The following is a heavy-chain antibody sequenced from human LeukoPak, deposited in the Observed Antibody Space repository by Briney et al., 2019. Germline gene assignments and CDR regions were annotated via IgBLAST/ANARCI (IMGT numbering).Heavy chain of an antibody. V-gene: IGHV3-11*05. CDR2: ISTSVTYT. J-gene: IGHJ5*02. D-gene: IGHD1-26*01. CDR1: GFTFGDYY. CDR3: AREGRSGSYLGRFDP. Sequence: PGGSLRLSCAASGFTFGDYYMSWIRQAPGRGLEWVSYISTSVTYTKYADSVKGRFTISRDNAKNSLYLQMNSLRAEDTAVYYCAREGRSGSYLGRFDPWGQGTLVTVSS.